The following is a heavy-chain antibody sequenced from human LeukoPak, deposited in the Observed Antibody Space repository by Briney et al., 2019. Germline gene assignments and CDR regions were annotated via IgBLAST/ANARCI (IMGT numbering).Heavy chain of an antibody. D-gene: IGHD3-10*01. CDR1: GFTFSSYA. CDR3: VKGGYYGSGFDY. CDR2: ISGSGGST. Sequence: QLGGSLRLSCAASGFTFSSYAMSWVRQAPGKGLGWVSAISGSGGSTYYADSVKGRFNLSRDNSKNTLYLQMSSLRAEDTAVYYCVKGGYYGSGFDYWGRGTLVTVSS. V-gene: IGHV3-23*01. J-gene: IGHJ4*02.